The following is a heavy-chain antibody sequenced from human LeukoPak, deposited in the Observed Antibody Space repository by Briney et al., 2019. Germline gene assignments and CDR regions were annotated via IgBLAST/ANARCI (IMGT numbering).Heavy chain of an antibody. D-gene: IGHD2-2*02. J-gene: IGHJ4*02. Sequence: SVKVSCKASGVTFNTYAVSWVRQAPGQGFEWMGGTIPIIGTPQYAQKFQGRVTINTDESTSTAYMELNNLRSEDTAVYYCARGRDIVELPPAIGGFDYWGQGTLVTVSS. V-gene: IGHV1-69*05. CDR2: TIPIIGTP. CDR1: GVTFNTYA. CDR3: ARGRDIVELPPAIGGFDY.